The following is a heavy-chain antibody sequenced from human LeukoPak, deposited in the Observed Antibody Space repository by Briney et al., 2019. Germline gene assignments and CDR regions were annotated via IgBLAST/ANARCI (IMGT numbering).Heavy chain of an antibody. CDR2: IYYSGST. Sequence: PSETLSLTCTVSGGSISSGGYYWSWIRQHPGKGLEWIGYIYYSGSTYYNPSLKSRVTISVDTSKNQFSLKLSSVTAADTAVYYCARDKGVTASAFDIWGQGTVVTVSS. D-gene: IGHD2-21*02. CDR1: GGSISSGGYY. V-gene: IGHV4-31*03. CDR3: ARDKGVTASAFDI. J-gene: IGHJ3*02.